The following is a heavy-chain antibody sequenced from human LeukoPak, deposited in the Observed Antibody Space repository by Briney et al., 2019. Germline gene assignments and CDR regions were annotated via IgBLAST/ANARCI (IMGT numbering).Heavy chain of an antibody. CDR1: GFTFSSYA. CDR2: IRQDGSEK. D-gene: IGHD6-19*01. Sequence: GGSLRLSCAASGFTFSSYAMSWVRQAPGKGLEWVANIRQDGSEKDYEDSVKGRFTISRDNAKNSLYLQMNSLRAEDTAVYYCARALDSSGWYYFDYWGQGTLVTVSS. V-gene: IGHV3-7*01. CDR3: ARALDSSGWYYFDY. J-gene: IGHJ4*02.